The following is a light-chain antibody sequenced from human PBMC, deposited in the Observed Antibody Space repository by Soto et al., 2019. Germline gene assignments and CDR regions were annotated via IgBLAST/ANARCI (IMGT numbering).Light chain of an antibody. V-gene: IGKV1-39*01. CDR1: QSISSY. CDR2: AAY. J-gene: IGKJ2*01. CDR3: QQSYSTPPGVT. Sequence: DIQMTQSPSSLSASVGDRVTITCRASQSISSYLNWYQQKPGKAPKLLIYAAYSLQSGVPSRFSGSGSGTDFTLTISSLQPEDFATYYCQQSYSTPPGVTFGQGTKLEIK.